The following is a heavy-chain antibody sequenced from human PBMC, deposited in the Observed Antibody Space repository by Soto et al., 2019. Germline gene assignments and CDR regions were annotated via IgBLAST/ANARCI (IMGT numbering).Heavy chain of an antibody. J-gene: IGHJ6*02. D-gene: IGHD4-4*01. CDR1: GGSISSSNW. Sequence: SETLSLTCAVSGGSISSSNWWSWVRQPPGKGLEWIGEIYHSGSTNYNPSLKSRVTISVDKSKNQFSLKLSSVTAADTAVYYCATGVLTTNRYGMDVWGQGTTVTVSS. CDR3: ATGVLTTNRYGMDV. V-gene: IGHV4-4*02. CDR2: IYHSGST.